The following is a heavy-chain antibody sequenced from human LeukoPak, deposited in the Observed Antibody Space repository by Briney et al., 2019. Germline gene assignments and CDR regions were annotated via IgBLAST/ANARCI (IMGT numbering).Heavy chain of an antibody. CDR2: IYYSGST. CDR3: ARDRADCSSTSCYGYYYYYGMDV. D-gene: IGHD2-2*01. V-gene: IGHV4-31*03. J-gene: IGHJ6*02. CDR1: GGSISSGGYY. Sequence: KPSQTLSLTCTVSGGSISSGGYYWSWIRQHPGKGLEWIGYIYYSGSTYYNPSLKSRVTISVDTSKNQFSLKLCSVTAADTAVYYCARDRADCSSTSCYGYYYYYGMDVWGQGTTVTVSS.